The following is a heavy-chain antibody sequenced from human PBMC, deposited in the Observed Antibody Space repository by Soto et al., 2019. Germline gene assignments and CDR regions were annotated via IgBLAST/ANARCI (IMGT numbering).Heavy chain of an antibody. CDR1: GYSFTSYW. D-gene: IGHD4-4*01. J-gene: IGHJ6*02. CDR3: ARGSNYVHYYYGMDV. CDR2: IDPSDSYT. V-gene: IGHV5-10-1*01. Sequence: PGESLKISCKGSGYSFTSYWISWVRQMPGKGLEWMGRIDPSDSYTNYSPSFQGHVTISADKSISTAYLQWSSLKASDTAMYYCARGSNYVHYYYGMDVWGQGTTVTVS.